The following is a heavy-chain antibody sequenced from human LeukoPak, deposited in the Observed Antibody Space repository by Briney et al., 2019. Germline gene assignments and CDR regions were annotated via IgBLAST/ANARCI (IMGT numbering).Heavy chain of an antibody. V-gene: IGHV1-69*13. CDR1: GGTFSSYA. J-gene: IGHJ4*02. Sequence: SVKVSCKTSGGTFSSYAISWVRQAPGQGLEWMGGIIPIFGTTNYAQKFQGRVTITADESTSTAYMELSSLRSEDTAVYYCARDLQVGNGDCWGQGTLVTVSS. CDR3: ARDLQVGNGDC. CDR2: IIPIFGTT. D-gene: IGHD1-26*01.